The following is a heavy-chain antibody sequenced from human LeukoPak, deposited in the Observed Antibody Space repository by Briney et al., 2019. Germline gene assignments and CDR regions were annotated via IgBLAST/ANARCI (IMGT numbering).Heavy chain of an antibody. CDR1: GGSISSYY. Sequence: SETLSLTCTVSGGSISSYYWSWIRQPPGKGLEWIGYIYYSGSTNYNPSLKSRVTISVDTSKNQFALKLSSVTAADTAVYYCAHLAKPGYLDYWGQGTLVTVSS. J-gene: IGHJ4*02. CDR2: IYYSGST. D-gene: IGHD1-14*01. V-gene: IGHV4-59*01. CDR3: AHLAKPGYLDY.